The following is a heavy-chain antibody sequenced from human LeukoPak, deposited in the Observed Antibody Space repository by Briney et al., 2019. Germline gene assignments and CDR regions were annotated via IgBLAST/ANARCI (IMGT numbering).Heavy chain of an antibody. CDR1: GFTFDDYG. J-gene: IGHJ3*02. CDR3: ARVRYDFWSGYIHGQAFDI. Sequence: GGSLRLSCAASGFTFDDYGMSWVRQAPGKGLGWVSGINWNGGSTVYADSVKGRFTISRDNAKNSLYLQMNSLRAEDTALYYCARVRYDFWSGYIHGQAFDIWGQGTMVTVSS. V-gene: IGHV3-20*04. CDR2: INWNGGST. D-gene: IGHD3-3*01.